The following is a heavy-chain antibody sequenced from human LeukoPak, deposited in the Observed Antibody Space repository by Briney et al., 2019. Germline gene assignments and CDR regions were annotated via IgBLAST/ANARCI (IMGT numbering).Heavy chain of an antibody. CDR2: IYTSGST. Sequence: PSETLSLTCTVSGGSISSGSYYWSWIRQPAGKGLEWIGRIYTSGSTNYNPSLKSRVTISVDTSKNQFSLKLSSMTAADTAVYYCARSGAAGTPRYIYYFDYWGQGTLVTVSS. D-gene: IGHD6-13*01. CDR3: ARSGAAGTPRYIYYFDY. CDR1: GGSISSGSYY. V-gene: IGHV4-61*02. J-gene: IGHJ4*02.